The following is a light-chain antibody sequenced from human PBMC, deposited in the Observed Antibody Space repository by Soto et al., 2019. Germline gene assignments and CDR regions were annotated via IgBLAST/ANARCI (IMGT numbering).Light chain of an antibody. CDR3: QQYGSSQT. Sequence: EIVLTQSPGTLSLSPGERATLSCRASQSVSSSYLAWYQQKPGQAPRLHIYGASSRDTGIPDRFSGSGSGTDFTLTISRLEPEDFAVYYCQQYGSSQTFGQGTKVEIK. CDR1: QSVSSSY. J-gene: IGKJ1*01. V-gene: IGKV3-20*01. CDR2: GAS.